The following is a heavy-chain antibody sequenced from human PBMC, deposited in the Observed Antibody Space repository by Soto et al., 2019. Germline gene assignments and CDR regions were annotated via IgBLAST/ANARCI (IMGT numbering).Heavy chain of an antibody. CDR2: INSDGSST. V-gene: IGHV3-74*01. CDR3: AKDVASGWYDRYFQH. J-gene: IGHJ1*01. Sequence: EVQLVESGGGLVQPGGSLRLSCVASGFTFSIHWMRWVRQAPGKGLVWVSHINSDGSSTTYADSVKGRFTISRDNAKNTLYLQMNSLRAEDTAVYYCAKDVASGWYDRYFQHWGQGTLVTVSS. CDR1: GFTFSIHW. D-gene: IGHD6-19*01.